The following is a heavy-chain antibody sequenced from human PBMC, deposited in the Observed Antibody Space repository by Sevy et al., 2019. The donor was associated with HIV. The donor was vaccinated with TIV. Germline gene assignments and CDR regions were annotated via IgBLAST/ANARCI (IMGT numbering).Heavy chain of an antibody. D-gene: IGHD3-10*01. CDR2: ISYDEAHK. J-gene: IGHJ4*02. CDR1: GFTFRTSG. Sequence: GGSLRLSCVTSGFTFRTSGMHWVRQSPGKGLEWVAIISYDEAHKNYADSVRGRFSISKDNSKNTLYLQMSSLKTEDTAVYYCATDYSAGITCVRGAYRARGDYFDYWGQGTQVTVSS. V-gene: IGHV3-30*03. CDR3: ATDYSAGITCVRGAYRARGDYFDY.